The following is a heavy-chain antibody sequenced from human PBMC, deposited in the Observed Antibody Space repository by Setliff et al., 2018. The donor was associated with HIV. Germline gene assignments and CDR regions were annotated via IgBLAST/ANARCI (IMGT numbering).Heavy chain of an antibody. J-gene: IGHJ4*02. CDR3: ARDRRYSGTYHIDY. D-gene: IGHD1-26*01. CDR1: GYTFPNYG. Sequence: GASVKVSCKASGYTFPNYGISWVRQAPGQGLEWMGWVSAYNGLTNCAQNLQGRVTMTTDTSSTTAFLELGSLRSDDTAMYYCARDRRYSGTYHIDYWGQGTRVTVSS. CDR2: VSAYNGLT. V-gene: IGHV1-18*01.